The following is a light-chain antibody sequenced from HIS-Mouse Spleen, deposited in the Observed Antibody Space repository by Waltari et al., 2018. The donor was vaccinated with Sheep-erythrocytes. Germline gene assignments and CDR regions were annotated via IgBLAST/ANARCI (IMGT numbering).Light chain of an antibody. CDR3: QQYNNWPPWT. CDR2: GAS. J-gene: IGKJ1*01. CDR1: QRVSSN. V-gene: IGKV3-15*01. Sequence: EIVMTQSPATLSVSPGERATLSCRASQRVSSNLAWYQQKPGQAPRLLIYGASTRPTGIPARFSGSGSGTEFTLTISSMKSEDFAVYYCQQYNNWPPWTFGQGTKVEIK.